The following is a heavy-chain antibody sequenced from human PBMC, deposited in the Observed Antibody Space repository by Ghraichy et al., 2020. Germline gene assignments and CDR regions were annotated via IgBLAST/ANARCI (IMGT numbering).Heavy chain of an antibody. J-gene: IGHJ6*02. D-gene: IGHD3-3*01. CDR1: GYTFTSYD. CDR2: MNPNSGNT. V-gene: IGHV1-8*01. Sequence: ASVKVSCKASGYTFTSYDINWVRQATGQGLEWMGWMNPNSGNTGYAQKFQGRVTMTRNTSISTAYMELSSLRSEDTAVYYCARGSADYDFWSGYFDYYYGMDVWGQGTTVTVSS. CDR3: ARGSADYDFWSGYFDYYYGMDV.